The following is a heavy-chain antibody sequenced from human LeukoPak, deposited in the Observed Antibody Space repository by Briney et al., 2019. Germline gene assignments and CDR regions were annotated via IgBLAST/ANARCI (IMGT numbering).Heavy chain of an antibody. CDR1: GGSISSYY. Sequence: PSETLSLTCTVSGGSISSYYWSWIRQPPGKGLEWIGYIYYSGSTNYNPSLKSRVTISVGTSKNQFSLKLSSVTAADTAVYYCARVTFWSGYSLFDYWGQGTLVTVSS. CDR3: ARVTFWSGYSLFDY. J-gene: IGHJ4*02. D-gene: IGHD3-3*01. V-gene: IGHV4-59*01. CDR2: IYYSGST.